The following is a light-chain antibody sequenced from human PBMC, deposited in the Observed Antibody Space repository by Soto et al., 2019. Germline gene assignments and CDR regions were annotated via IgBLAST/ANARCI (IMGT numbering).Light chain of an antibody. CDR3: HQFTSYPLT. V-gene: IGKV1-13*02. Sequence: AIQLTQSPSSLSASVGDRVTITCRASQGINSALAWYQQKPGKDPKLLIYDASSLESGVPSRFTGSGSGTDFTLTISSLQPEDFATYFCHQFTSYPLTFGGGTKVEIK. J-gene: IGKJ4*01. CDR2: DAS. CDR1: QGINSA.